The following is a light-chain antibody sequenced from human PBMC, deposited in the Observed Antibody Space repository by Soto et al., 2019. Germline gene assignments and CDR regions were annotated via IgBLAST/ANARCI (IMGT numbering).Light chain of an antibody. CDR1: QGISNY. V-gene: IGKV1-27*01. CDR3: QKYNSAPLT. J-gene: IGKJ4*01. CDR2: AAS. Sequence: DIQMTQSPSSLSASVGDRVTITCRASQGISNYLAWYQQKPGKVPKILISAASTLQSGVPSRLSGSGSGTDFTLTISRLQPEDVATYYCQKYNSAPLTFGGGTNVEIK.